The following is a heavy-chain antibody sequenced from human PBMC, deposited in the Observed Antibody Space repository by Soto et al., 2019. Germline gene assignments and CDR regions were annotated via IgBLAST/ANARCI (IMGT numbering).Heavy chain of an antibody. V-gene: IGHV1-69*02. CDR1: GGTFSSYT. J-gene: IGHJ4*02. CDR2: IIPILGIA. D-gene: IGHD3-10*01. Sequence: SVKVSCKASGGTFSSYTISWVRQAPGQGLEWMGRIIPILGIANYAQKFQGRVTITADKSTSTAYMELSSLRSEDTAVYYCAINTYYYGSGSYSKFAYWGQGTLVTVSS. CDR3: AINTYYYGSGSYSKFAY.